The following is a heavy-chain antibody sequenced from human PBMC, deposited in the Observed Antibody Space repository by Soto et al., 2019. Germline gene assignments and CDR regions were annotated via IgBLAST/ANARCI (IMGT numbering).Heavy chain of an antibody. Sequence: GGSLRLSCAASGFTVSNNYMSWVRQAPGKGLEWVSTVYGGGSTYYADSAKGRFTISRDNSKNTLYLQMNSLRAEDTAVYYCARLYSATYTNFDYWGQGTMVTVSS. V-gene: IGHV3-53*01. D-gene: IGHD1-26*01. CDR2: VYGGGST. CDR3: ARLYSATYTNFDY. J-gene: IGHJ4*02. CDR1: GFTVSNNY.